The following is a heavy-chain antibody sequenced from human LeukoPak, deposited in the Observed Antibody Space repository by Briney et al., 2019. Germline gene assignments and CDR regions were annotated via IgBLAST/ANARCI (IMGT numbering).Heavy chain of an antibody. CDR3: ARDICSSTSCYADY. Sequence: GGSLRLSCAASGFTFSSYAMHWVRQAPGKGLEWVAVISYDGSNKYYADSVKGRFTISRDNSKNTLYLRMNSLRAEDTAVYYCARDICSSTSCYADYWGQGTLVTVSS. V-gene: IGHV3-30-3*01. CDR1: GFTFSSYA. D-gene: IGHD2-2*01. J-gene: IGHJ4*02. CDR2: ISYDGSNK.